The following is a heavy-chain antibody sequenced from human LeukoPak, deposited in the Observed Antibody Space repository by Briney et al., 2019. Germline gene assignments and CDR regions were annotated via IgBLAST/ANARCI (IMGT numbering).Heavy chain of an antibody. J-gene: IGHJ4*02. CDR1: GFTFSSYS. CDR2: ISSSSSYI. D-gene: IGHD1-26*01. CDR3: ARVSSMGAVYYFDY. Sequence: GGSLRLSCAASGFTFSSYSMNWVRQAPGKGLEWVSSISSSSSYIYYADSVKGRFTISRDNAKISLYLQMNSLRAEDTAVYYCARVSSMGAVYYFDYWGQGTLVTVSS. V-gene: IGHV3-21*01.